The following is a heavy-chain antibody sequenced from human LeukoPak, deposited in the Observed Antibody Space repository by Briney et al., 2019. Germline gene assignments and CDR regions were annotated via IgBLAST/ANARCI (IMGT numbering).Heavy chain of an antibody. J-gene: IGHJ4*02. CDR2: IYPGDSDA. V-gene: IGHV5-51*01. CDR1: GYSFSSYW. Sequence: GESLKISCKGSGYSFSSYWIGWVRQMPGKGLEWMGIIYPGDSDARYSPSFQGQVTISADKSISTAYLQWSSLKASDTAMYYCATYTAVASYYFDYWGQGTLVTVSS. CDR3: ATYTAVASYYFDY. D-gene: IGHD4-11*01.